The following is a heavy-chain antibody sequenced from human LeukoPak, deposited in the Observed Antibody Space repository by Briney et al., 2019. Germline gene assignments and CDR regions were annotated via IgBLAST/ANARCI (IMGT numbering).Heavy chain of an antibody. CDR3: ARTYYYDSSGYPVQVSDAFDI. J-gene: IGHJ3*02. CDR2: IIPIFHTA. D-gene: IGHD3-22*01. CDR1: GGTFSSYA. Sequence: GASVKVSCKASGGTFSSYAISWVRQAPGQGLEWMGGIIPIFHTADYAQKFQGRVTITADESTSTVYMELSRLRSEDTAMYYCARTYYYDSSGYPVQVSDAFDIWGQGTMVTVSP. V-gene: IGHV1-69*13.